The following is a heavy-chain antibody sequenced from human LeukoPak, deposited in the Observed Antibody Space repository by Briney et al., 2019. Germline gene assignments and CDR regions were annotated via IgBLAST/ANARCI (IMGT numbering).Heavy chain of an antibody. CDR3: AREAAWGNWYFDL. D-gene: IGHD3-16*01. J-gene: IGHJ2*01. CDR1: GFTFSSYA. V-gene: IGHV3-33*08. Sequence: SLRLSCAASGFTFSSYAMSWVRQAPGKGLEWVAVIGDTGRAKYYAGSVEGRFTASRDNSNKILYLEMNSLRYDDTALYYCAREAAWGNWYFDLWGRGTLVTVSS. CDR2: IGDTGRAK.